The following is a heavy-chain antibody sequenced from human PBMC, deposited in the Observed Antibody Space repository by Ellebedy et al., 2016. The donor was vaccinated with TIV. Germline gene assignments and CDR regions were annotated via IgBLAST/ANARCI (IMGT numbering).Heavy chain of an antibody. CDR3: ARDPSERRGIYRSSAFFDY. Sequence: PGGSLRLSCAASGFTFNDYYMSWIRQAPGKGLDWVSYISSSSSYTNYAASVKGRFTISRDNAQNSLYLQMNSLRAEDTAVYYCARDPSERRGIYRSSAFFDYWGQGTMVTVSS. J-gene: IGHJ4*02. D-gene: IGHD3-16*01. CDR2: ISSSSSYT. CDR1: GFTFNDYY. V-gene: IGHV3-11*06.